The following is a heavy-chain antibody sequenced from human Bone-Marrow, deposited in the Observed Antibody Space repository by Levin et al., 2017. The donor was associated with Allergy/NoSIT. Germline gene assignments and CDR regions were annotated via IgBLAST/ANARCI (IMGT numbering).Heavy chain of an antibody. CDR1: GFTFSSYW. Sequence: GESLKISCAASGFTFSSYWMHWVRQAPGKGLVWVSRINSDGSSTSYADSVKGRFTISRDNAKNTLYLQMNSLRAEDTAVYYCARVECSGGSGYYFDYWGQGTLVTVSS. V-gene: IGHV3-74*01. CDR2: INSDGSST. CDR3: ARVECSGGSGYYFDY. J-gene: IGHJ4*02. D-gene: IGHD2-15*01.